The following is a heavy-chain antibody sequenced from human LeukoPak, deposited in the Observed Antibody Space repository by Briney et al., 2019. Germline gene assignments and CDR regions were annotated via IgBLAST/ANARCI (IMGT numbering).Heavy chain of an antibody. Sequence: SETLSLTCTVSGGSISSYYWSWIRQPPGKGLEWIGYIYYSGSTNYNPSLKSRATISVDTSKNQFSLKLSSVTAADTAVYYCARDRGLYYFDYWGQGTLVTVSS. D-gene: IGHD3-10*01. CDR3: ARDRGLYYFDY. V-gene: IGHV4-59*01. CDR2: IYYSGST. J-gene: IGHJ4*02. CDR1: GGSISSYY.